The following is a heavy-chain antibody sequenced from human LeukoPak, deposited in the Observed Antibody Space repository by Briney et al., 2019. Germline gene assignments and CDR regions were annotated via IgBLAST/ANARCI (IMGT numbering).Heavy chain of an antibody. D-gene: IGHD3-22*01. V-gene: IGHV4-59*12. CDR3: ASSPTYDSSGYQPFDY. CDR2: IYNNLNT. CDR1: GASISNYY. Sequence: SETLSLTCTVSGASISNYYWSWIRQPPGTGLEWIGYIYNNLNTNYKPSLRSRVTISVDTSKNQFSLKLSSVTAADTAVYYCASSPTYDSSGYQPFDYWGQGTLVTVSS. J-gene: IGHJ4*02.